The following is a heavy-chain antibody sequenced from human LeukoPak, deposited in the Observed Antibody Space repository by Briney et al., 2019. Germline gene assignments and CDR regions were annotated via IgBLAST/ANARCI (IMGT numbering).Heavy chain of an antibody. CDR3: ASFPPYMVRTDAFYI. D-gene: IGHD3-10*01. Sequence: PGGSLRLSCAASGFTLSSYSMNWVRQAPGKGLEWVSSISRSSAYIYYADSVKGRFTISRDNAKNSLYLQMNSLRAEDTAVYYCASFPPYMVRTDAFYIWGQGTMVTVSS. CDR2: ISRSSAYI. V-gene: IGHV3-21*01. CDR1: GFTLSSYS. J-gene: IGHJ3*02.